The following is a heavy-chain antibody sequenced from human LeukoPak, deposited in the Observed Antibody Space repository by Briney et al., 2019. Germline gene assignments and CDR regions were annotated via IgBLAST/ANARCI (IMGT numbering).Heavy chain of an antibody. V-gene: IGHV4-4*07. J-gene: IGHJ3*02. D-gene: IGHD3-10*01. CDR1: GGSISSYY. Sequence: SETLSLTCTVSGGSISSYYWSWIRQPAGKGLEWIGRINPSGSTKNNPSLKSRVTMSLDTRKNQLSLNLGSVTAADTAVYYCARASYYEDRNNIAFDIWGRGTTVTVSS. CDR2: INPSGST. CDR3: ARASYYEDRNNIAFDI.